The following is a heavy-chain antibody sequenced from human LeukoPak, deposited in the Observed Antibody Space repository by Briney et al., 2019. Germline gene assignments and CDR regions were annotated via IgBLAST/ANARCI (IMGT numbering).Heavy chain of an antibody. CDR2: IIPIFGTA. J-gene: IGHJ4*02. V-gene: IGHV1-69*13. Sequence: SVKVSCKASGGTXSSYAISGVRQAPGQGLEWMGGIIPIFGTANYAQKFQGRVTITADESTSTAYMELSSLRSEDTAVYYCARLATRDDIDYWGQGTLVTVSS. CDR1: GGTXSSYA. CDR3: ARLATRDDIDY. D-gene: IGHD1-1*01.